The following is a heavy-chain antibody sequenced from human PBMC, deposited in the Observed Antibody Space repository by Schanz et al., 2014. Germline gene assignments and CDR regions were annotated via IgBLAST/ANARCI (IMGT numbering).Heavy chain of an antibody. CDR2: ISSSSSYI. CDR3: VREVGAAAGLAWGLDY. V-gene: IGHV3-21*02. J-gene: IGHJ4*02. CDR1: GFTFSSYG. D-gene: IGHD6-13*01. Sequence: LVESGGGVVQPGRSLRLSCAASGFTFSSYGMHWVRQVPGKGLEWVSSISSSSSYIYYADSVKGRFTISRDNAKSSLFLQMNSLRAEDTAVYYCVREVGAAAGLAWGLDYWGRGTLVTVSS.